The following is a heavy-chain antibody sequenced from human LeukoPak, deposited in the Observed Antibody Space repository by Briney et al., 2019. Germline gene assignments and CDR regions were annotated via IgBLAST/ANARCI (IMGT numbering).Heavy chain of an antibody. CDR2: IDPSDSYT. Sequence: GESLKISFQGSGSSSTRYWVTRVRPLPGKGMEWMGKIDPSDSYTHYSPSFQGHVTISADKSINTAYLQWSSLKASDTAMYYCARHEGGYAASDYWGQGTLVTVSS. J-gene: IGHJ4*02. V-gene: IGHV5-10-1*01. CDR1: GSSSTRYW. CDR3: ARHEGGYAASDY. D-gene: IGHD5-12*01.